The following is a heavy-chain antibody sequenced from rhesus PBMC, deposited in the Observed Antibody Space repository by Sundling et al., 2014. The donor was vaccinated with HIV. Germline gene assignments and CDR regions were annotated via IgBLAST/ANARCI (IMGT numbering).Heavy chain of an antibody. D-gene: IGHD2-21*01. CDR3: ARDGYCTGSGCFPFDY. Sequence: QVQLQESGPGVVKPSETLSLTCTVSGGSISGYYWSWIRQSPGTGLEWIGSISGSIGNTDYNPSLKNRVTISPDTSKNQFSLKLSSVTAADTAVYYCARDGYCTGSGCFPFDYWGQGVLVTVSS. CDR1: GGSISGYY. CDR2: ISGSIGNT. V-gene: IGHV4-160*01. J-gene: IGHJ4*01.